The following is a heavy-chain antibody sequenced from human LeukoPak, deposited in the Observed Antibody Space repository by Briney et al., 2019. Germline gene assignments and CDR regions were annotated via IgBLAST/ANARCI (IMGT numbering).Heavy chain of an antibody. J-gene: IGHJ6*03. CDR3: ANGNRCTSPNCLGYYYFYMDV. Sequence: GGSLRLXCAASGFTFSSYAMNWVRQAPGRGLEWVSGFSGSGGARYYADSVKGRFTISRDNSKNTLYLQMNSLRAEDTAVYYCANGNRCTSPNCLGYYYFYMDVWGKGTTVTVSS. CDR1: GFTFSSYA. CDR2: FSGSGGAR. D-gene: IGHD2-8*01. V-gene: IGHV3-23*01.